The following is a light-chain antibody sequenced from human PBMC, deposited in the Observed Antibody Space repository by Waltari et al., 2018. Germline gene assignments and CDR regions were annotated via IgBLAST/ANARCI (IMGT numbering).Light chain of an antibody. V-gene: IGKV1-39*01. Sequence: DIQMTQSPPSLAASVGDSVNITCRPSQPIRNYLNWYQQRPGKAPKLLISAASRLQSGGPSRFSGSGSGTDFALTISSLQPEDFASYHCQETYTTLFTFGPGTKVEIK. CDR2: AAS. CDR3: QETYTTLFT. CDR1: QPIRNY. J-gene: IGKJ3*01.